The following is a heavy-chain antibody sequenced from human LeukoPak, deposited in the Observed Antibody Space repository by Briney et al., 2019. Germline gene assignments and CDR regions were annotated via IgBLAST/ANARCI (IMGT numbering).Heavy chain of an antibody. Sequence: SVKVSCKASGGTFSSYAISWVRQAPGQGLEWMGRIIPILGIANYAQKFQGRVTITADKSTSTAYMELSSLRSEDTAVYYCARDHQSSIWEWLQNSYSYGMDFWAQGTRVTVSS. J-gene: IGHJ6*02. CDR3: ARDHQSSIWEWLQNSYSYGMDF. D-gene: IGHD3-3*01. V-gene: IGHV1-69*04. CDR1: GGTFSSYA. CDR2: IIPILGIA.